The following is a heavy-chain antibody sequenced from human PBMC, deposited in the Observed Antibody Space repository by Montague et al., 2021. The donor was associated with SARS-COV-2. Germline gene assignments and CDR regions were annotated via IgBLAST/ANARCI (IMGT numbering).Heavy chain of an antibody. D-gene: IGHD3-9*01. CDR3: ARSLYDILTGYYLPFDY. Sequence: TSLKTRLTISKDTSKNQVVLTMTNVDPADTATYYCARSLYDILTGYYLPFDYWGQGTLVTVSS. J-gene: IGHJ4*02. V-gene: IGHV2-70*01.